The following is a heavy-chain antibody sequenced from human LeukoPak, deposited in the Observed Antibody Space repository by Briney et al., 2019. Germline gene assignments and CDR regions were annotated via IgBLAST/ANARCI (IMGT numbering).Heavy chain of an antibody. D-gene: IGHD5-18*01. J-gene: IGHJ5*02. CDR3: ARALPHRRLMDTTMNQHWFDP. CDR1: GYIFTSYY. V-gene: IGHV1-46*01. CDR2: INPSGGNT. Sequence: ASVKVSCKASGYIFTSYYIHWVRQAPGQGLEGVGIINPSGGNTNYAQKFQGRVTMTRDMSTSTVYMELSSLTSEDTAVYSCARALPHRRLMDTTMNQHWFDPWGQGTLVTVSS.